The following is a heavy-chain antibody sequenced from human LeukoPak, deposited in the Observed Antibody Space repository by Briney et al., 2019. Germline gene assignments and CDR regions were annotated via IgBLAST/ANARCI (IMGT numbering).Heavy chain of an antibody. CDR2: IRSKANSYAT. CDR1: GFTFSGSA. D-gene: IGHD2-2*01. Sequence: PGGSLKLSCAASGFTFSGSAMHWVRQASGKGLEWVGRIRSKANSYATAYAASVKGRFTISRDDSKNTAYLQMNSLKTEDTAVYYCTRPSYCSSTSCYEDYWGQGTLVTVSS. CDR3: TRPSYCSSTSCYEDY. J-gene: IGHJ4*02. V-gene: IGHV3-73*01.